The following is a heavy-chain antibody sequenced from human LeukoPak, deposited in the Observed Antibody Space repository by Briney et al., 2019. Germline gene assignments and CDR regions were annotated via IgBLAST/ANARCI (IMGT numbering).Heavy chain of an antibody. J-gene: IGHJ3*02. Sequence: GGSLRLSCTPSGFTFSGYAMHWVRQAPGKGLGWVAVIWFDGSNTYYADSVKGRFTISRDNSKNTLYLQMNSLRAEDTAVYYCARGAQSGGYSGPFDIWGQGTMVTVSS. V-gene: IGHV3-33*01. CDR1: GFTFSGYA. CDR3: ARGAQSGGYSGPFDI. D-gene: IGHD1-26*01. CDR2: IWFDGSNT.